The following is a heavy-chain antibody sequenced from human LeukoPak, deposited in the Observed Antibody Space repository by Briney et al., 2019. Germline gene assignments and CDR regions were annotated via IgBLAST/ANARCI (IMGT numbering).Heavy chain of an antibody. Sequence: GGSLRLSCAASGFTFSSYAMSWVRQAPGKGREWVSAISGSGGSTYYADSVKGRFTISRDNSKNTLYLQMNSLRAEDTAVYYCAKDLRSSSWYKVYWGQGTLVTVSS. CDR3: AKDLRSSSWYKVY. CDR2: ISGSGGST. CDR1: GFTFSSYA. V-gene: IGHV3-23*01. J-gene: IGHJ4*02. D-gene: IGHD6-13*01.